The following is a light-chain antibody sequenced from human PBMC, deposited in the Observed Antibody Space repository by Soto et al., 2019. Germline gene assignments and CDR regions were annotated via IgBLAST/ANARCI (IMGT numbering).Light chain of an antibody. CDR3: QQYETYWT. J-gene: IGKJ1*01. V-gene: IGKV1-5*01. Sequence: DIQMTQSPSTLSASVGDRVTITCRASQSISSWLAWYQQKPGKAPNLLIYDASNLDSGVPSRFSGSGSGTEFTLTISSLQRDDFATYYCQQYETYWTFGQGTKVEVK. CDR1: QSISSW. CDR2: DAS.